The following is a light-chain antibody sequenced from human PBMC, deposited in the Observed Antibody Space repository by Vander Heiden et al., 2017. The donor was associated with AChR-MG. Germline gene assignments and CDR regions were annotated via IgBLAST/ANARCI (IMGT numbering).Light chain of an antibody. CDR2: HPS. J-gene: IGKJ4*01. CDR3: HQRWSWQFT. CDR1: PSVEYY. V-gene: IGKV3-11*01. Sequence: PGDRATLSCRASPSVEYYLAWYQQTPGQDPRLLIYHPSSRAPALPASFSGSGSGIDLTLTIIRLEPEDVAFYYCHQRWSWQFTFGGGTKVEIK.